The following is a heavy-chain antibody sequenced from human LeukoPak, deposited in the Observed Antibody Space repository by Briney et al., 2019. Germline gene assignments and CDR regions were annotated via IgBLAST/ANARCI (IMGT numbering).Heavy chain of an antibody. CDR1: GGSISSRSYY. CDR3: ARGDDSSGYPY. Sequence: NPSETLSLTCIVSGGSISSRSYYWDWIRQPPGKGLEWIGNLFDSGNTHYNPSLRSRLTMSVDTSKNQFSLKLSSVTAADTAVYYCARGDDSSGYPYWGQGTLVTVSS. J-gene: IGHJ4*02. V-gene: IGHV4-39*01. CDR2: LFDSGNT. D-gene: IGHD3-22*01.